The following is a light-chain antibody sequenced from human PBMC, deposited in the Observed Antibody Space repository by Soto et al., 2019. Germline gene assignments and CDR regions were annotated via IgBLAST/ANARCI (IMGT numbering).Light chain of an antibody. J-gene: IGKJ4*01. CDR1: QAISSN. CDR2: GAS. CDR3: QQRSNWPLT. Sequence: EIVMTQSPATLSVSRGERATLSCRANQAISSNLAWYQQKPGQAPRLLIYGASTRATGIPDRFSGSGSGTEFTLTISSLQSEDFAVYYCQQRSNWPLTFGGGTKVDIK. V-gene: IGKV3-15*01.